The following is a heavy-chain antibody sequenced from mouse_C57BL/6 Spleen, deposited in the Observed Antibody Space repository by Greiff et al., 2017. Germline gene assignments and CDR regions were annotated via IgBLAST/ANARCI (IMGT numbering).Heavy chain of an antibody. Sequence: EVKVVESGGGLVQPGGSLKLSCAASGFTFSDYYMYWVRQTPEKRLEWVAYISNGGGSTYYPDTVKGRFTISRDNAKNTLYLQMSRLKSEDTAMYYCARHDGNYDDPYFDYWGQGTTLTVSS. CDR3: ARHDGNYDDPYFDY. V-gene: IGHV5-12*01. CDR2: ISNGGGST. CDR1: GFTFSDYY. D-gene: IGHD2-1*01. J-gene: IGHJ2*01.